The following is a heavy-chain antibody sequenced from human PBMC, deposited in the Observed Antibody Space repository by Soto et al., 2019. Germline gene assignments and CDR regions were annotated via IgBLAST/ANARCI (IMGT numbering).Heavy chain of an antibody. Sequence: QVQLVESGGGVVQPGRSLRLSCAASGFTFSGYGMHWVRQAPGKGQEWVAVIRYDGSNTYYADSVKGRFTISRDNPKNTLYLQMHSLRAEDTAVYYCARDGVGATTYFGYFDYWGQGTLVTVSS. CDR1: GFTFSGYG. D-gene: IGHD1-26*01. V-gene: IGHV3-33*01. J-gene: IGHJ4*02. CDR3: ARDGVGATTYFGYFDY. CDR2: IRYDGSNT.